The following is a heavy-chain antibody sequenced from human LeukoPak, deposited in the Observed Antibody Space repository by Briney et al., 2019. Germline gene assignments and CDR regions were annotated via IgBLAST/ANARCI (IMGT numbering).Heavy chain of an antibody. CDR1: GFTFSSNA. Sequence: GGSLRLSCAATGFTFSSNAVSWVRQAPGKGLEWVSAIGGSGANTYYADSVKGRFTISRDNSKNTLYLQMNSLRAEDTAVYYCAKRFIVSGSTGFDYWGQGTLVTVSS. CDR2: IGGSGANT. D-gene: IGHD1-26*01. V-gene: IGHV3-23*01. J-gene: IGHJ4*02. CDR3: AKRFIVSGSTGFDY.